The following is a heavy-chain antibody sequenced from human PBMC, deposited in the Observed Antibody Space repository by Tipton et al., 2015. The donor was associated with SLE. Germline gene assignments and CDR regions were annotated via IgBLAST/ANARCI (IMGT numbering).Heavy chain of an antibody. V-gene: IGHV4-4*07. D-gene: IGHD6-19*01. CDR3: ARGGYSSGWYGDYFVY. J-gene: IGHJ4*02. CDR1: GGSISGFY. Sequence: TLSLTCTVSGGSISGFYWSWIRQPDGKGLEWIGRIYSSGSPNYNPSLKSRVTISLDTSKTQFSLNLRSVTAADTAIYYCARGGYSSGWYGDYFVYCGQGTLVTVSS. CDR2: IYSSGSP.